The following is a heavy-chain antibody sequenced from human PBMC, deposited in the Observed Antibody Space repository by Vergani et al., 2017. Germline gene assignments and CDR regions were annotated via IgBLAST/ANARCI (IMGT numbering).Heavy chain of an antibody. CDR3: ARDRDKNIAAPPGDF. CDR1: GYTFTSYG. CDR2: ISTYNDNT. Sequence: QVQLVQSGAEVKKPGASVKVSCKASGYTFTSYGLSWVRQAPGQGLEWMGWISTYNDNTDYAQKLQGRVTMTTDTSTSTAYMELRSLGSDDTAVYYCARDRDKNIAAPPGDFWGQGTLVTVSS. D-gene: IGHD6-6*01. V-gene: IGHV1-18*01. J-gene: IGHJ4*02.